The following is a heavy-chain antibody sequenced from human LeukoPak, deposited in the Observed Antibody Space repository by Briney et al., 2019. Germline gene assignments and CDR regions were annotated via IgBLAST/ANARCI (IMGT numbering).Heavy chain of an antibody. Sequence: ASVKVSCKTSEYTFTGHYIHWVRQAPGQGLEWMGWINANNGATHCAQKFQDRVTMTRDTSISTVYMELSRLTSDDTAVYYCARDQNYYDTNTYYGIDCWGQGTLVTVSS. V-gene: IGHV1-2*02. CDR2: INANNGAT. D-gene: IGHD3-22*01. CDR3: ARDQNYYDTNTYYGIDC. J-gene: IGHJ4*02. CDR1: EYTFTGHY.